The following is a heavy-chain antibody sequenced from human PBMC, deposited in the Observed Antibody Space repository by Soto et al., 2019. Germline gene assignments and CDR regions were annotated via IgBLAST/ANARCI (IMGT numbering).Heavy chain of an antibody. Sequence: VLLLESGGGFVQPGGSERLSCAAPQFTFGGLGLSWVRQSPGRGLEWVATISRDEDNTHYADSVNGRFTISKDRSTNTLHLHMASLRAEDTAIYYCVSWMSAHFDYWGRGTLVTVSS. V-gene: IGHV3-23*01. CDR1: QFTFGGLG. CDR3: VSWMSAHFDY. CDR2: ISRDEDNT. J-gene: IGHJ4*02. D-gene: IGHD2-2*03.